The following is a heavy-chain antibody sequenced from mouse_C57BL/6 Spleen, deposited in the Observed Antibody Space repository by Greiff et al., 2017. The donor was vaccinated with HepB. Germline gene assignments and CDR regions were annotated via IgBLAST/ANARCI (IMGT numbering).Heavy chain of an antibody. CDR1: GYSITSGYY. V-gene: IGHV3-6*01. CDR2: ISYDGSN. Sequence: DVQLQESGPGLVKPSQSLSLTCSVTGYSITSGYYWNWIRQFPGNKLEWMGYISYDGSNNYNPSLKNRISITRDTSKNQFFLKLNSVTTEDTATYYCARVDYYGNSYYAMDYWGQGTSVTVSS. D-gene: IGHD2-1*01. J-gene: IGHJ4*01. CDR3: ARVDYYGNSYYAMDY.